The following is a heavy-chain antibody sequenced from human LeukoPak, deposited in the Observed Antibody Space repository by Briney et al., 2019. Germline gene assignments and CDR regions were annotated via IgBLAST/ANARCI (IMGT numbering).Heavy chain of an antibody. CDR1: GYTFTSYG. D-gene: IGHD6-19*01. Sequence: VASVKVSCKASGYTFTSYGISWVRQAPGQGLEWMGRIIPILGIANYAQKFQGRVTITADKSTSTAYMELSSLRSEDTAVYYCASDYSSGWYVDRQFDYWGQGTLVTVSS. J-gene: IGHJ4*02. CDR3: ASDYSSGWYVDRQFDY. V-gene: IGHV1-69*04. CDR2: IIPILGIA.